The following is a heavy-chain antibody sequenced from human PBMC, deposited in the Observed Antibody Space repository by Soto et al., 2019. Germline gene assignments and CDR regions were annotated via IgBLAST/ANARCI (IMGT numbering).Heavy chain of an antibody. CDR2: IYYSGST. CDR3: ARYFYWELAFDY. Sequence: PSETLSLTCTVSGGSVSSGSYYWSWIRQPPGKGLEWIGYIYYSGSTNYNPSLKSRVTISVDTSKNQFSLKLSSVTAADTAVYYCARYFYWELAFDYWGQGTLVTVSS. V-gene: IGHV4-61*01. D-gene: IGHD1-26*01. CDR1: GGSVSSGSYY. J-gene: IGHJ4*02.